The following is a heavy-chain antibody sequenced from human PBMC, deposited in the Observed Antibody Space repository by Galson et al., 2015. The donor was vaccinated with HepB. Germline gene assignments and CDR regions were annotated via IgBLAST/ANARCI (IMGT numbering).Heavy chain of an antibody. D-gene: IGHD3-3*01. J-gene: IGHJ5*02. V-gene: IGHV4-30-2*01. Sequence: TLSLTCAVSGGSISSGGYSWSWIRQPPGKGLEWIGYIYHSGSTYYNPSLKSRVTISVDRSKNQFSLKLSSVTAADTAAYYCARTFGVVITGWFDPWGQGTLVTVSS. CDR2: IYHSGST. CDR1: GGSISSGGYS. CDR3: ARTFGVVITGWFDP.